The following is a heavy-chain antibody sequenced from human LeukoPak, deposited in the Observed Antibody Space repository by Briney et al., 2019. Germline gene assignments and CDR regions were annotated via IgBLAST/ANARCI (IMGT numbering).Heavy chain of an antibody. CDR3: TTWTTVVTPENY. Sequence: GGSLRLSCAASGSTFSNAWMSWVRQAPGKGLEWVGRIKSKTDGGTTDYAAPVKGRFTISRDDSKNTLYLQMNSLKTEDTAVYYCTTWTTVVTPENYWGQGTLLTVSS. CDR2: IKSKTDGGTT. D-gene: IGHD4-23*01. V-gene: IGHV3-15*01. CDR1: GSTFSNAW. J-gene: IGHJ4*02.